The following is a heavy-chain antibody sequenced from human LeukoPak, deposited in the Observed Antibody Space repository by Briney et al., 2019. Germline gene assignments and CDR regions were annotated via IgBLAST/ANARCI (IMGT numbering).Heavy chain of an antibody. CDR3: ARGLAVAGYYFDY. J-gene: IGHJ4*02. V-gene: IGHV1-8*02. CDR2: MNPNSGNT. CDR1: GYTFTSYD. Sequence: ASVKVSCKASGYTFTSYDINWVRQATGQGLEWMGWMNPNSGNTAYAQKFQGRVTMTRNTSISTAYMELSSLRSEDTAVYYCARGLAVAGYYFDYWGQGTLVTVSS. D-gene: IGHD6-19*01.